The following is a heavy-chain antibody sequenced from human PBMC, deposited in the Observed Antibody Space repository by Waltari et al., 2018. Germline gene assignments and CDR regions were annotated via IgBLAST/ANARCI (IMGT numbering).Heavy chain of an antibody. Sequence: QVQLQQWGAGLLKPSETLSLTCAVYGGSFSGYYWSWIRQPPGKGLEWIGESNHSGSTNSNPSLKSRVTISVDTSKNQFSLKLSSVTAADTAVYYCARGPPRGRVYFQHWGQGTLVTVSS. CDR3: ARGPPRGRVYFQH. CDR2: SNHSGST. D-gene: IGHD2-15*01. CDR1: GGSFSGYY. V-gene: IGHV4-34*01. J-gene: IGHJ1*01.